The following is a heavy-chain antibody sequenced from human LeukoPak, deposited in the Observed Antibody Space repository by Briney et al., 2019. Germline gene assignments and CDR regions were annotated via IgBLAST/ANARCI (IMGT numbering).Heavy chain of an antibody. CDR1: GYRFTSYW. CDR2: IYPGDSDT. D-gene: IGHD1-26*01. V-gene: IGHV5-51*01. J-gene: IGHJ4*02. Sequence: GGSLKISFKGSGYRFTSYWIGWVRPMPGKGLEWVGIIYPGDSDTRYSPSFQGQVTISADKSISTAYLQWSSLKASDTAMYYCARPLVGATYYFDYWGQGTLVTVSS. CDR3: ARPLVGATYYFDY.